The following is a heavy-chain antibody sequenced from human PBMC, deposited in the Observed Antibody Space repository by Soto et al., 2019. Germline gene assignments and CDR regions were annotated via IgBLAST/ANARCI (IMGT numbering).Heavy chain of an antibody. CDR2: ISYDGSNK. V-gene: IGHV3-30*18. J-gene: IGHJ4*02. Sequence: VGSLRLSCAASGFTFSSYGMHWVRQAPGKGLEWVAVISYDGSNKYYADSVKGRFTISRDNSKNTLYLQMNSLRAEDTAVYYCAKADYYDSSGYCTYWGQGTLVTVSS. CDR3: AKADYYDSSGYCTY. CDR1: GFTFSSYG. D-gene: IGHD3-22*01.